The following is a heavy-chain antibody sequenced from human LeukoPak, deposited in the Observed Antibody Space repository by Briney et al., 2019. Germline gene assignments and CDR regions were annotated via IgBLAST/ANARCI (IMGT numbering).Heavy chain of an antibody. Sequence: KPSETLSFTCTVSGVSITSSYWSWIRKPPGKGLEWIGYIHYTGNTNHNPSLKNRVTISVDTSKNQFSLKLSSVTAADTAIYYCAKYGLYIFDYWGQGTLVTVSS. CDR3: AKYGLYIFDY. V-gene: IGHV4-59*01. D-gene: IGHD2-2*02. J-gene: IGHJ4*02. CDR1: GVSITSSY. CDR2: IHYTGNT.